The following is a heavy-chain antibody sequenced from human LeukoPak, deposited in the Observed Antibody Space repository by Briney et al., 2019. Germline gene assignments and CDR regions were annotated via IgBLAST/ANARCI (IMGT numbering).Heavy chain of an antibody. CDR2: IYPGDCDT. CDR1: GYSFTSYW. D-gene: IGHD3-9*01. J-gene: IGHJ5*02. Sequence: GESLKISCKGSGYSFTSYWIGWVRQMPGKGLEWMGIIYPGDCDTRYSPSFQGQVTIAADKSISTAYLQWSSLKASDTAMYYCARHGGGRYFDWLNNWFDPWGQGALVTVSS. V-gene: IGHV5-51*01. CDR3: ARHGGGRYFDWLNNWFDP.